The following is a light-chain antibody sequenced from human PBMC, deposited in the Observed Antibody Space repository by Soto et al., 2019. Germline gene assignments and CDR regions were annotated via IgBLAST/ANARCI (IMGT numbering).Light chain of an antibody. V-gene: IGKV3-11*01. J-gene: IGKJ4*01. CDR1: QSVGSY. Sequence: EIVLTQSPATLSLSPGERATPSCRASQSVGSYFAWYQQKPGQAPRLLIYDAFSRATGIPARFSGSGSGTDFTLTISSLEPEDFAVYFCQQRSSWPLTFGGGTMVEIK. CDR3: QQRSSWPLT. CDR2: DAF.